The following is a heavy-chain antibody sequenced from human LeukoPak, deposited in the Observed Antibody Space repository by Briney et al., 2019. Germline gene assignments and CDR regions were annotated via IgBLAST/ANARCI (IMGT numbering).Heavy chain of an antibody. CDR1: GGSISSYY. CDR2: IYYSGST. CDR3: ARAVPPIDY. Sequence: SETLSLTCTVSGGSISSYYWSWIRQPPGKGLEWIGYIYYSGSTNYNPSLKSRVTIPVDTSKNQFSLKLSFVTAADTAVYYCARAVPPIDYWGQGTLVTVSS. J-gene: IGHJ4*02. V-gene: IGHV4-59*01.